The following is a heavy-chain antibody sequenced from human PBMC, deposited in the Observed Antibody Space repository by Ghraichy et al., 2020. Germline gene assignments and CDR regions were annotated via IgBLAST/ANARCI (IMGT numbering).Heavy chain of an antibody. CDR3: ARDYDILTGYPDY. CDR2: ISSSSSYI. CDR1: GFTFSSYS. V-gene: IGHV3-21*01. J-gene: IGHJ4*02. Sequence: LSLTCAASGFTFSSYSMNWVRQAPGKGLEWVSSISSSSSYIYYADSVKGRFTISRDNAKNSLYLQMNSLRAEDTAVYYCARDYDILTGYPDYWGQGTLVTVSS. D-gene: IGHD3-9*01.